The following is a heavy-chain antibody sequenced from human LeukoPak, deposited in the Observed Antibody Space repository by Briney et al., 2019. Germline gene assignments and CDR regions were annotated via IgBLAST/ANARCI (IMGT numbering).Heavy chain of an antibody. J-gene: IGHJ6*02. D-gene: IGHD3-3*01. CDR3: ARDSDPSYYDFWSGYFYGMDV. V-gene: IGHV3-48*01. CDR2: ISSSSSTI. Sequence: PGGSLRLSCAASGFTFSSYSMNWVRQAPGKGLEWVSYISSSSSTIYYADSVKGRFTISRDNAKNSLYLQMNSLRAEDTAVYYCARDSDPSYYDFWSGYFYGMDVWGQGTTVTVSS. CDR1: GFTFSSYS.